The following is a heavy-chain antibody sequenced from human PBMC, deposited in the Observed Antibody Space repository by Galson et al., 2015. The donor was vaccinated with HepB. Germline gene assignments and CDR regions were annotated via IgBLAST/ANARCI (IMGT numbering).Heavy chain of an antibody. CDR1: GFTFSSYA. CDR2: ITYDGSKK. Sequence: SLRLSCAASGFTFSSYAMRWVRQAPGKGLEWVADITYDGSKKYYADSVKGRFTISRDNSKNTLYLQMNSLRAEDTAVYYCARDLGAMKYSSIPTCLDYWGQGTLVTVSS. J-gene: IGHJ4*02. CDR3: ARDLGAMKYSSIPTCLDY. D-gene: IGHD6-13*01. V-gene: IGHV3-30*04.